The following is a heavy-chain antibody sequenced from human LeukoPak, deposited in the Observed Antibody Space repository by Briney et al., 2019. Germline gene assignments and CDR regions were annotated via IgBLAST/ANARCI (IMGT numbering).Heavy chain of an antibody. CDR2: ISGSSGST. D-gene: IGHD6-19*01. Sequence: GGSLRLSCAASGFTFSSYSMSWVRQAPGKGLEGVSAISGSSGSTYYADAVKGRFTISRDNSKNTLHLQMNSLRAEDTAVYYCAEGKSSRGWDYWGQGTLVTVSS. J-gene: IGHJ4*02. CDR1: GFTFSSYS. V-gene: IGHV3-23*01. CDR3: AEGKSSRGWDY.